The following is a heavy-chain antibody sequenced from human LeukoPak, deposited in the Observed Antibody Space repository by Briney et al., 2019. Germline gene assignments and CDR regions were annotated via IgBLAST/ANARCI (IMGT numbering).Heavy chain of an antibody. J-gene: IGHJ4*02. Sequence: GGSLRLSCAASGFTFSSYGMSWVRQAPGKGLEWVSAITATSSSTHDADSVQGRFTISRDNSKNTLYLQMNSLRPEDTAVYYCAKDGMIVVVITHHQIGSDYWGQGTLVTVSS. CDR3: AKDGMIVVVITHHQIGSDY. V-gene: IGHV3-23*01. CDR1: GFTFSSYG. D-gene: IGHD3-22*01. CDR2: ITATSSST.